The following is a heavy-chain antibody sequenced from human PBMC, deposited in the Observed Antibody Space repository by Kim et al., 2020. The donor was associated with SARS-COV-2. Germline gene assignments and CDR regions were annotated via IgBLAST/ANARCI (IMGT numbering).Heavy chain of an antibody. CDR3: ARDFSTTVRGVGCY. V-gene: IGHV3-72*01. Sequence: AESLKGRFSGYRDDSKNSLYLQMNSLKTEDTAVYYCARDFSTTVRGVGCYWGQGTLVTVSS. D-gene: IGHD3-10*01. J-gene: IGHJ4*02.